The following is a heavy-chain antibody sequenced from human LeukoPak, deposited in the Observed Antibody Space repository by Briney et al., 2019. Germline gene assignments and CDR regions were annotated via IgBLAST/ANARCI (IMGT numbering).Heavy chain of an antibody. CDR1: GGTFSSYA. V-gene: IGHV1-69*13. Sequence: ASVKVSCKASGGTFSSYAISWVRQAPGQGLEWMGGIIPIFGTANYAQQFQGRVTITADESTSTAYMELSSLRSEDTAVYYCAGYSGSYPMDYWGQGTLVTVSS. CDR2: IIPIFGTA. D-gene: IGHD1-26*01. CDR3: AGYSGSYPMDY. J-gene: IGHJ4*02.